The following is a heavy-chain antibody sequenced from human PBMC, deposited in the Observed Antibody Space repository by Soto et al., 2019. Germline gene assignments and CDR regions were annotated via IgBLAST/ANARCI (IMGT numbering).Heavy chain of an antibody. CDR1: GGSISSYY. J-gene: IGHJ4*02. Sequence: QVQLQESGPGLVKPSETLSLTCTVSGGSISSYYWSWIRQPPGKGLEWIGYIYYSGSTNYNPSLKSRVTISVDTSKNQFSLKLSSVTAADTAVYYCARVSAARYCSVCTTTFDYWGQGTLVTVSS. CDR3: ARVSAARYCSVCTTTFDY. D-gene: IGHD2-15*01. V-gene: IGHV4-59*01. CDR2: IYYSGST.